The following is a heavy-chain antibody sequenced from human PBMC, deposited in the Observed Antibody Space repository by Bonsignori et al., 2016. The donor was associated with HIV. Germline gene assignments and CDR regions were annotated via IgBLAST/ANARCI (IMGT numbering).Heavy chain of an antibody. D-gene: IGHD3-3*01. Sequence: ASVKVSCKASGYTFTAFSLHWVRQAPGQGLEWLGVINPSDGVTRYSQRYHGRVTLTRDTSTSTVYMELRSLRSEDTAMYFCARQNYDFFGDRWGQGTLVTVSS. J-gene: IGHJ4*02. CDR3: ARQNYDFFGDR. CDR2: INPSDGVT. V-gene: IGHV1-46*01. CDR1: GYTFTAFS.